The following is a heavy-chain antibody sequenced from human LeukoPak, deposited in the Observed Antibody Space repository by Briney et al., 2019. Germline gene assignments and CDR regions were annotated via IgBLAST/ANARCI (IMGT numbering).Heavy chain of an antibody. J-gene: IGHJ5*02. Sequence: GASVKGSCKVSGYTLNELSIHWVRQAAGKGLEWMGGFDPEYGETVYAQKFQGRVTMAEDTSTDTAYMELSSLRSEDTAVYYCAPLDFWVPSTWGQGTLVTVSS. CDR2: FDPEYGET. CDR3: APLDFWVPST. D-gene: IGHD3-3*01. CDR1: GYTLNELS. V-gene: IGHV1-24*01.